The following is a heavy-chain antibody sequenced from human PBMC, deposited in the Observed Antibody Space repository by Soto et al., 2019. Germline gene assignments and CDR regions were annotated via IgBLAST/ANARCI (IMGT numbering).Heavy chain of an antibody. CDR1: GGSFSDFA. D-gene: IGHD2-15*01. CDR2: IIPMFAAS. Sequence: QVQLARSGAEVRKPGSSVKVSCGASGGSFSDFAFSWVRQAPGQGLEWMGGIIPMFAASKYAQRFQDRVTITADESTNTVYLALSSLTSDDTATYYCARGGIVAVPAALSSYHDYTNYRFDSWGQGTLVTVSS. V-gene: IGHV1-69*01. J-gene: IGHJ4*02. CDR3: ARGGIVAVPAALSSYHDYTNYRFDS.